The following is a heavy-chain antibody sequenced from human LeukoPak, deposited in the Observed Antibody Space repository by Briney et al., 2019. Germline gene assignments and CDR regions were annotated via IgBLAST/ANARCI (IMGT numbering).Heavy chain of an antibody. CDR1: GYSISSGYY. D-gene: IGHD2-2*01. J-gene: IGHJ6*03. CDR2: IYHSGST. Sequence: SETLSLTCTVSGYSISSGYYWGWIRQPPGKGLEWIGSIYHSGSTYYNPSLKSRVTISVDTSKNQFSLKLSSVTAADTAVYYCATTSSTNPSYYYYMDVWGKGTTVTVSS. V-gene: IGHV4-38-2*02. CDR3: ATTSSTNPSYYYYMDV.